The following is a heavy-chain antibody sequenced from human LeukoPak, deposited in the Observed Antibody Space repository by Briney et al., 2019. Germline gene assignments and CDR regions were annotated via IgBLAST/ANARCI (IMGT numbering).Heavy chain of an antibody. Sequence: ASVKVSCKASGYTFTSYDINWVRQATGQGLEWMGWMNPNGGNTGYAQKFQGRVTITRNTSISTAYMELSSLRSEDTAVYYCARGVRYYYYYYMDVWGKGTTVTVSS. D-gene: IGHD3-9*01. CDR1: GYTFTSYD. V-gene: IGHV1-8*03. CDR2: MNPNGGNT. J-gene: IGHJ6*03. CDR3: ARGVRYYYYYYMDV.